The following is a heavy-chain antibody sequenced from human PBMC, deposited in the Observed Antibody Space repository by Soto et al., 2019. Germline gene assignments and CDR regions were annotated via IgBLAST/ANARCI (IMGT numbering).Heavy chain of an antibody. V-gene: IGHV3-21*01. CDR3: ARGGTSKSGHLWYFDL. CDR2: ISATTTYK. CDR1: GFTFDSYT. D-gene: IGHD1-1*01. Sequence: EVQVVESGGGLVKPGGSLKLSCTASGFTFDSYTMNWLRQAPGRGLEWVSSISATTTYKYYADSVKGRFIISRDNARNPLYLQTNSLRAEDTAVYYCARGGTSKSGHLWYFDLWGRGTLVTVSS. J-gene: IGHJ2*01.